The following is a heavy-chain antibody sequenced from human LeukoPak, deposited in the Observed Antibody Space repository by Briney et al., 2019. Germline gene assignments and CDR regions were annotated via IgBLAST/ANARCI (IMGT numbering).Heavy chain of an antibody. Sequence: GGSLRLSCAASGLTFSSHWMRWVRQAPGKGLVWVSRITNDGSSTTYADSVKGRFTISRDNAKNMLYLQVNSLRAEDTAVYYCAIQQGGNPAYWGQGTLVTVSS. CDR2: ITNDGSST. J-gene: IGHJ4*02. D-gene: IGHD1-14*01. CDR1: GLTFSSHW. CDR3: AIQQGGNPAY. V-gene: IGHV3-74*01.